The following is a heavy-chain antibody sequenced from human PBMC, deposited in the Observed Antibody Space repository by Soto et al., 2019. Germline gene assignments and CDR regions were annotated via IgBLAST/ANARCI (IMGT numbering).Heavy chain of an antibody. Sequence: EVQLVESGGGLVQPGGSLRLSCAASRFTFSSYAMHWVRQAPGKGLEYVSAISSNGGSTYYANSVKGRFTISRDNSKNTLYLQMGSLRAEDMAVYYCATHSSSSFDYWGQGTLVTVSS. CDR2: ISSNGGST. CDR1: RFTFSSYA. D-gene: IGHD6-6*01. CDR3: ATHSSSSFDY. V-gene: IGHV3-64*01. J-gene: IGHJ4*02.